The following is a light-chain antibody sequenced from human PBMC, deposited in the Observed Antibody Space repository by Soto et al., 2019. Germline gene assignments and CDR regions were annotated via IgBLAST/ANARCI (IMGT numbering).Light chain of an antibody. CDR3: YSYVGDTYV. CDR2: EDS. V-gene: IGLV2-23*01. Sequence: LTQPPSVSGSPGQSIAISCTVTTSDVGGYKSVSWYQQRPGKVPKLVIYEDSKRPSGVSDRFSGSKSGNTASLTIYGLQAEDEADYYCYSYVGDTYVFGTGTKVTVL. CDR1: TSDVGGYKS. J-gene: IGLJ1*01.